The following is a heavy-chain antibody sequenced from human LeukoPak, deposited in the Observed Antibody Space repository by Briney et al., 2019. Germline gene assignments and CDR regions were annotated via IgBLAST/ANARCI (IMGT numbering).Heavy chain of an antibody. Sequence: SVKVSCKASGGTFSSYAISWVRQAPGQGLEWMGGIIPIFGTANYAQKFQGRVTITTDESTSTAYMGLSSLRSEDTAVYYCACHQAAAAQGPDAFDIWGQGTMVTVSS. D-gene: IGHD6-13*01. CDR1: GGTFSSYA. CDR3: ACHQAAAAQGPDAFDI. CDR2: IIPIFGTA. J-gene: IGHJ3*02. V-gene: IGHV1-69*05.